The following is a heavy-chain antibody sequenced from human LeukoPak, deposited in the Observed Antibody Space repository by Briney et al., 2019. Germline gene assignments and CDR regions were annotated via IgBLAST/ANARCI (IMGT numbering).Heavy chain of an antibody. V-gene: IGHV3-23*01. CDR3: AKAHVPTMIRGVVSSD. J-gene: IGHJ4*02. CDR1: GFTFSSYA. D-gene: IGHD3-10*01. CDR2: ISPSGGVT. Sequence: PGGSLRLSCAASGFTFSSYAMSWVRQAPGKGLESVSTISPSGGVTFYSDSVRGRFTISRDYSKDTLFLQMNSLRAEDTALYYCAKAHVPTMIRGVVSSDWGQGTLVTVSS.